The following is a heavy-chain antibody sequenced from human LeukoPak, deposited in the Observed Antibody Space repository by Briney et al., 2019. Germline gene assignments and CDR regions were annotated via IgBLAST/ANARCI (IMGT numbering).Heavy chain of an antibody. CDR2: ISSSGSTI. Sequence: PGGSLRLSCAASGLTFSSYEMNWVRQAPGKGLEWVSYISSSGSTIYYADSVKGRFTISRDNAKNSLYLQMNSLRAEDTAVYYCARAKVGYSYGYAFDYWVQGTLVTGSS. D-gene: IGHD5-18*01. CDR1: GLTFSSYE. V-gene: IGHV3-48*03. CDR3: ARAKVGYSYGYAFDY. J-gene: IGHJ4*02.